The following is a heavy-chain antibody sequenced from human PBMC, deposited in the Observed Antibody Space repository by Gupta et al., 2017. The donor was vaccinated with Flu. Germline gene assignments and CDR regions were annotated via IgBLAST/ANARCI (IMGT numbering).Heavy chain of an antibody. D-gene: IGHD1-1*01. CDR3: IRHVEYDRSY. CDR2: IRSSANNYAT. Sequence: EVQLVESGGGLVQPGGSLILSCEASGFTSSGSAIHWVRQASGKGLQWLGYIRSSANNYATAYGASVKGRFTISRDDSKNTAYLQLNSLEAEDTAVYYCIRHVEYDRSYWGQGTLVTVSS. J-gene: IGHJ4*02. V-gene: IGHV3-73*02. CDR1: GFTSSGSA.